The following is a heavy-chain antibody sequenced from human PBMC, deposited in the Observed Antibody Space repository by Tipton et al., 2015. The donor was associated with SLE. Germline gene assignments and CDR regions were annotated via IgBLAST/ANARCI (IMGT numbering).Heavy chain of an antibody. D-gene: IGHD3-3*01. J-gene: IGHJ5*02. CDR1: GYSISSGYY. Sequence: LRLSCTVSGYSISSGYYWGWIRQPPGKGLEWIGSIYHSGSTYYNPSLKSRVTISVDTSKNQFSLKLSSVTAADTAVYYCARASSGSDNWFDPWGQGTLVTVSS. CDR2: IYHSGST. CDR3: ARASSGSDNWFDP. V-gene: IGHV4-38-2*02.